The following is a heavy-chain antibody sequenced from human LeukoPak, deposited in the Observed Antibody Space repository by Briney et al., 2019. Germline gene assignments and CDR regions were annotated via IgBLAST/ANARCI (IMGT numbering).Heavy chain of an antibody. CDR2: INHSGST. CDR1: GFSFSNHR. J-gene: IGHJ3*02. V-gene: IGHV4-34*01. CDR3: ARPRGKAARQKRTDAFDI. Sequence: GSLRLSCVASGFSFSNHRVSWIRQPPGKGLEWIGEINHSGSTNYNPSLKSRVTISVDTSKNQFSLKLSSVTAADTAVYYCARPRGKAARQKRTDAFDIWGQGTMVTVSS. D-gene: IGHD6-6*01.